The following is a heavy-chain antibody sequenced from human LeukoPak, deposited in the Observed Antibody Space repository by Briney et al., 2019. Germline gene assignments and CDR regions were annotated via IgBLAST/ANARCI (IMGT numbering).Heavy chain of an antibody. Sequence: ASVKVSCKASGYTFTGYYVHWVRQAPGQGLEWMGRINPNSGDTNYAQKFQGRVTMTRDTSISTAYMELSKLRSDDTAVYYCARDYCGGDCFPDYWGQGTLVTVSS. V-gene: IGHV1-2*06. D-gene: IGHD2-21*02. CDR1: GYTFTGYY. CDR3: ARDYCGGDCFPDY. CDR2: INPNSGDT. J-gene: IGHJ4*02.